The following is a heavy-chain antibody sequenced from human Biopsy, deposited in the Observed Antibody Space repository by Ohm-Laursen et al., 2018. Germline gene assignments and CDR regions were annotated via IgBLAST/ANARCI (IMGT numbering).Heavy chain of an antibody. CDR3: ARGGNGYNYVTPGTWFDP. Sequence: GTLSLPCNVSGGSISSYYWSWIRQSPGKGLEWIGFIFYSGSTYYNPSLKSRTTISVDSSKNQFSLRLRSVTAADTAVYYWARGGNGYNYVTPGTWFDPWGRGTPVTVSS. CDR2: IFYSGST. CDR1: GGSISSYY. J-gene: IGHJ5*02. D-gene: IGHD5-24*01. V-gene: IGHV4-59*01.